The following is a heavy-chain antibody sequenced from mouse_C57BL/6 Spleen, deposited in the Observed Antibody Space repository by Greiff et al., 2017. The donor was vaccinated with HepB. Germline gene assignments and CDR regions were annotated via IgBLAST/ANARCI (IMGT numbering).Heavy chain of an antibody. D-gene: IGHD3-3*01. J-gene: IGHJ3*01. CDR1: GYTFTDYN. CDR2: INPNNGGT. CDR3: ASGGRSWFAY. V-gene: IGHV1-22*01. Sequence: EVKLMESGPELVKPGASVKMSCKASGYTFTDYNMHWVKQSHGKSLEWIGYINPNNGGTSYNQKFKGKATLTVNKSSSTAYMELRSLTSEDSAVYYCASGGRSWFAYWGQGTLVTVSA.